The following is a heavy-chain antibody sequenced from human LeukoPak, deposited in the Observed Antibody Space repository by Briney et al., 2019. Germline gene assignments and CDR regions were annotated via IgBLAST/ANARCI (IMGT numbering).Heavy chain of an antibody. D-gene: IGHD6-6*01. Sequence: GASVKVSCKASGYTFTGYYMHWVRQAPGQGLEWMGWINPNSGGTNYAQKFQGRVTMTRDTSISTDYMELSRLRSDDTAVYYCARVDIAARVPDYWGQGTLVTVSS. V-gene: IGHV1-2*02. CDR3: ARVDIAARVPDY. J-gene: IGHJ4*02. CDR2: INPNSGGT. CDR1: GYTFTGYY.